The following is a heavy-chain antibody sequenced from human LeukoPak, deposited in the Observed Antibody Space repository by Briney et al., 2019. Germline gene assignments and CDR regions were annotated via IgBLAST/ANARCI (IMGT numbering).Heavy chain of an antibody. CDR2: IYYSGST. CDR1: GGSISSYY. CDR3: ARVLPMVRGVIYYYYYMDV. J-gene: IGHJ6*03. V-gene: IGHV4-59*01. Sequence: KPSETLSLTCTVSGGSISSYYWSWIRQPPGKGLGWIGYIYYSGSTNYNPSLKSRVTISVDTSKNQFTLKLSSVTAADTAVYYCARVLPMVRGVIYYYYYMDVWGKGTTVTVSS. D-gene: IGHD3-10*01.